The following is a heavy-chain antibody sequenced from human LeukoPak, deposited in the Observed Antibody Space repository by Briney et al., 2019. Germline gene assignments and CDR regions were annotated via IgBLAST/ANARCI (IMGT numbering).Heavy chain of an antibody. CDR1: GYTFTSYD. CDR2: MNPNSGNT. CDR3: ALGSWWAYYFDY. D-gene: IGHD2-15*01. J-gene: IGHJ4*02. Sequence: VASVKVSCKASGYTFTSYDINWVRQATGQGLEWMGWMNPNSGNTGYAQKFQGRVTITRNTSISTAYMELSSLRSEDTAVYYCALGSWWAYYFDYWGQGTLVTVSS. V-gene: IGHV1-8*03.